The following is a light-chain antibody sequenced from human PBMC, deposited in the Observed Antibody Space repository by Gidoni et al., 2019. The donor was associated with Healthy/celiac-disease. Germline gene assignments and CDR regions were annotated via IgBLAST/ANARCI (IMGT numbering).Light chain of an antibody. CDR2: DVS. J-gene: IGLJ1*01. CDR1: SSDVGGSNY. V-gene: IGLV2-14*01. Sequence: QSALTQPASVSGSPGQSITISCTGTSSDVGGSNYVSWYQQHPGKAPKLMIYDVSNRPSGVSTRFSGSKSGNTASLTISGLQAEDEADYYCSSYTSSSTDVFGTGTKVTVL. CDR3: SSYTSSSTDV.